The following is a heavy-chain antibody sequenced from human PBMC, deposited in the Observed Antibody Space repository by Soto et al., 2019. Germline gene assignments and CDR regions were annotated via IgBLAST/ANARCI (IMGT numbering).Heavy chain of an antibody. Sequence: PGGSLRLSCAASGFTFSSYSMNWVRQAPGKGLEWVSYISSSSSTIYYADSVKGRFTISRDNAKNSLYLQMNSLRAEDTAVYYCSIDRISARPDRPKVHPYNWFDPRAQRTPVPVSA. D-gene: IGHD6-6*01. J-gene: IGHJ5*01. CDR1: GFTFSSYS. CDR3: SIDRISARPDRPKVHPYNWFDP. CDR2: ISSSSSTI. V-gene: IGHV3-48*01.